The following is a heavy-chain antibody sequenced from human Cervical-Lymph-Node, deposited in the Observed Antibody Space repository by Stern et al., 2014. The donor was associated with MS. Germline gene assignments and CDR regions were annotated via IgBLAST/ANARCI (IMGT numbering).Heavy chain of an antibody. CDR1: GGTFSSYA. D-gene: IGHD2-2*01. J-gene: IGHJ3*02. CDR2: IIPIFGTA. CDR3: ASLAIGYCSSTSCLDDAFDI. V-gene: IGHV1-69*01. Sequence: VQLVQSGAEVKKPGSSVKVSCKASGGTFSSYAISWVRQAPGQGLEWMGGIIPIFGTANYAQKFQGRVTITADESTSTAYMELSSLRSEDTAVYYCASLAIGYCSSTSCLDDAFDIWGQGTMVTVSS.